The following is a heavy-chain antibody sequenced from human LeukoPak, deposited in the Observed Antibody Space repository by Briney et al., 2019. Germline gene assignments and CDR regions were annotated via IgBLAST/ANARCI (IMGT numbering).Heavy chain of an antibody. V-gene: IGHV3-23*01. CDR3: ASDEPGVRYFDRLLD. J-gene: IGHJ4*02. Sequence: PGGSLRLSCAASGFTLSSYAMSWVRQAPGKGLEWVSAISGSAGSTYYADSVKGRFTISRDNSKNTLYLQMSSLRAEDTAVYYCASDEPGVRYFDRLLDWGQGTLVTVSS. CDR2: ISGSAGST. CDR1: GFTLSSYA. D-gene: IGHD3-9*01.